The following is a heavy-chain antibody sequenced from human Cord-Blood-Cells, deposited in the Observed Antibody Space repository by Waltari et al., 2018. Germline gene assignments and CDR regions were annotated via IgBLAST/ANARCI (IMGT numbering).Heavy chain of an antibody. CDR3: SGELLNWFDP. V-gene: IGHV3-30-3*01. CDR2: ISYDGSNK. Sequence: QVQLVESGGGVVQPGRSLRLSCAASGFTFSSYAMHWVRQAPGKGLEWEAVISYDGSNKYYADSVKGRFTISRDNSKNTLYLQMNSLRAEDTAVYYCSGELLNWFDPWGQGTLVTVSS. CDR1: GFTFSSYA. D-gene: IGHD1-26*01. J-gene: IGHJ5*02.